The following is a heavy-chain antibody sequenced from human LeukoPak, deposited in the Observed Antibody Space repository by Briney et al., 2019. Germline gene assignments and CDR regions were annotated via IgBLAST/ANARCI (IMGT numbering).Heavy chain of an antibody. V-gene: IGHV3-53*01. CDR3: ARDPMCSGKSIDI. J-gene: IGHJ3*02. Sequence: GSLRLSCAVSGLSVTTNYITWVRQAPRKGLEWVSIIYSGGSKYYADSVKGRFTISRDTSKNTVYLQMNSLTAEDTAVYYCARDPMCSGKSIDIWGQGTMVIVSS. CDR2: IYSGGSK. CDR1: GLSVTTNY. D-gene: IGHD2-15*01.